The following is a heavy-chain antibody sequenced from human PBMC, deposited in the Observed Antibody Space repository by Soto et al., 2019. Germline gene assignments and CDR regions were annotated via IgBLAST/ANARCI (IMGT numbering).Heavy chain of an antibody. J-gene: IGHJ6*02. CDR3: ARGPKLTDFGDRGYYGMDV. V-gene: IGHV1-46*01. CDR2: INPSGGGT. D-gene: IGHD4-17*01. Sequence: QVHLVQSGAEVKKPGASVTFPCKASGYTFSNYYMHWVRQAPGQGLEWVGIINPSGGGTTYAQNFQGRVTMTRDTSTSTVYRELNSLSSEDTAVYYCARGPKLTDFGDRGYYGMDVWGHGTTVTVSS. CDR1: GYTFSNYY.